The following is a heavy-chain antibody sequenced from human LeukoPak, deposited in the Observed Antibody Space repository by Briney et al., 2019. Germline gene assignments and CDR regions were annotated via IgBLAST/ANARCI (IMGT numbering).Heavy chain of an antibody. Sequence: SETLSLTCAVSGGSISSSHWWSWVRQPPGQGLMWIGEIYYSGSNNYNPSLKSRVTISIGESKNQFSLKLSSVTAADTAVYYCARSGWGSSWYYFDSWGQGTLVTVSS. V-gene: IGHV4-4*02. D-gene: IGHD6-13*01. CDR1: GGSISSSHW. CDR3: ARSGWGSSWYYFDS. CDR2: IYYSGSN. J-gene: IGHJ4*02.